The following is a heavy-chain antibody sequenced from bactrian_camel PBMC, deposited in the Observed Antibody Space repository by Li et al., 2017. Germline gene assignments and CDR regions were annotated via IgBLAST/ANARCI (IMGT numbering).Heavy chain of an antibody. CDR2: IDKDKEI. CDR3: AAWVGDSWYSFDFPWNIKN. CDR1: GSTISTYC. J-gene: IGHJ4*01. D-gene: IGHD6*01. Sequence: HVQLVESGGGSIQAGGSLILSCAVSGSTISTYCMARFRQAPGKEREGVAAIDKDKEIAYTDSVKGRFSISFDNVKHTLILEMNSLRPEDTAMYYCAAWVGDSWYSFDFPWNIKNWGQGTQVTVS. V-gene: IGHV3S57*01.